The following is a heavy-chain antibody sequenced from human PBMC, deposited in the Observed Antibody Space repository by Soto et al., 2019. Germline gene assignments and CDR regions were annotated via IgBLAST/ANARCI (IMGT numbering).Heavy chain of an antibody. V-gene: IGHV3-33*01. CDR3: ARGLWSFDY. Sequence: QVQLVESGGGVVQPGRSLRLSCAASGFTFSSYGMHWVRQAPGQGLEWVAVIWLDGSNKYYADSVKGRFTISRDNSKNTLYLQMNSLRAEDTAVYYCARGLWSFDYWGQGNVVTVSS. CDR1: GFTFSSYG. CDR2: IWLDGSNK. D-gene: IGHD5-18*01. J-gene: IGHJ4*02.